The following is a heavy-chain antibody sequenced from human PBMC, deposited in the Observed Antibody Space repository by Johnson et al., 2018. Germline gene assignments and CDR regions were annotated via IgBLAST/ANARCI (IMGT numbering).Heavy chain of an antibody. CDR1: GFTFSSYA. D-gene: IGHD5-18*01. Sequence: VRLLESGGGLVRRGGSLRLSCAASGFTFSSYAMSWVRQAPGKGMEWVSAISGRGDTPYYADSGKGRFTISRDNSKHTVHLQMNSLRAEDTAVSYCAKVTPDTAVFYYYYGLDVWGQGTTVTVSS. CDR3: AKVTPDTAVFYYYYGLDV. CDR2: ISGRGDTP. J-gene: IGHJ6*02. V-gene: IGHV3-23*01.